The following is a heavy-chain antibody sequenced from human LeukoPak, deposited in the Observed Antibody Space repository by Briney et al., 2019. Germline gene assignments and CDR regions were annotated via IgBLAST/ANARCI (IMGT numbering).Heavy chain of an antibody. Sequence: ASVKVSCKASGYTFTGYYMHWVRQAPGQGLEWMGRIIPILGTANYAQKFQDRVTITADKSTSTAYMELRSLRPEDTAVYFCARGSHYYDSSGYNYVNSFDIWGQGTMVTVSS. CDR1: GYTFTGYY. D-gene: IGHD3-22*01. V-gene: IGHV1-69*08. CDR2: IIPILGTA. J-gene: IGHJ3*02. CDR3: ARGSHYYDSSGYNYVNSFDI.